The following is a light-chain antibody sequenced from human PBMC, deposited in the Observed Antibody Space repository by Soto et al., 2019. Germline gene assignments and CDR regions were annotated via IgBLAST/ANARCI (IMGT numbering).Light chain of an antibody. Sequence: DIKMTQSPSSVSASVGDRVTITCRASQGISSWLAWYQQKPGKAPKLLIYAASSLQSGIPARFSGSGSGTDFTLTISSLEPEDFAVYYCQQRSNWPITFGQGTRLEIK. J-gene: IGKJ5*01. CDR1: QGISSW. V-gene: IGKV1-12*01. CDR3: QQRSNWPIT. CDR2: AAS.